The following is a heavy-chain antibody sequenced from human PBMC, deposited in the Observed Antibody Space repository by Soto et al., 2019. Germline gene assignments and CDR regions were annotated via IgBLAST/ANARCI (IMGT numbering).Heavy chain of an antibody. V-gene: IGHV4-34*01. CDR1: GGSFSGYY. CDR3: ARGRDGYNLNWYFDL. CDR2: INQSGCT. D-gene: IGHD5-12*01. J-gene: IGHJ2*01. Sequence: PSETLSLTCAVYGGSFSGYYWTWIRQPPGKGLEWIGYINQSGCTYYNPSLKSRVTISVDRSKNQFSLKLSSVTAADTAVYYCARGRDGYNLNWYFDLWGRGTLVTVSS.